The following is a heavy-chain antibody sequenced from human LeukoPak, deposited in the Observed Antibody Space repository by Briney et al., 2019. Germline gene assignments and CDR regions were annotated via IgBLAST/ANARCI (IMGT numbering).Heavy chain of an antibody. CDR1: GDSISDYY. V-gene: IGHV4-4*07. CDR2: IYTSGST. J-gene: IGHJ4*02. CDR3: ARVTGYMIEDYFDY. Sequence: SETLSLTCTVSGDSISDYYWSWIRQPAGKGLEWIGRIYTSGSTNHNPSLKTRVTMSVDTSKNQFSLKLSSVTAADTAVYYCARVTGYMIEDYFDYWGQGTLVTVSS. D-gene: IGHD3-22*01.